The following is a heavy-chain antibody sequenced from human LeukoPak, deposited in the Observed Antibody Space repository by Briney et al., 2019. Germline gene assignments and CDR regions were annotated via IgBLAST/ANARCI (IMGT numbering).Heavy chain of an antibody. J-gene: IGHJ6*02. V-gene: IGHV4-61*02. D-gene: IGHD1-26*01. CDR1: GGSISSGSYY. Sequence: PSQTLSLTCTVSGGSISSGSYYWSWIRQPAGKGLEWIGRVYTSGSTNYSPSLKSRVTISVDTSKNQFSLKLSSVTAADTAVYYCARLGWELWGHYYYYYGMDVWGQGTTVTVSS. CDR3: ARLGWELWGHYYYYYGMDV. CDR2: VYTSGST.